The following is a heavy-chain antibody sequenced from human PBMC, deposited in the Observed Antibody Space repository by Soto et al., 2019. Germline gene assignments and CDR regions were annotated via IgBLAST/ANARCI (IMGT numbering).Heavy chain of an antibody. CDR3: VRDSHGDY. CDR1: GFTFSNYW. Sequence: EVQRVESGGGLVQPGESLRLSCAGSGFTFSNYWMHWVRQAPGKGLEWVSRIDHDGPTDYADSVRGRFTISRDNAENTLYLQMNSLRPEDTAGYYCVRDSHGDYWGQGTLVTVSS. J-gene: IGHJ4*02. CDR2: IDHDGPT. V-gene: IGHV3-74*01.